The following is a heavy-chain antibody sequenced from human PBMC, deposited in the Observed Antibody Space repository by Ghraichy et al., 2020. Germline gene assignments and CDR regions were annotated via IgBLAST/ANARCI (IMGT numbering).Heavy chain of an antibody. CDR1: GFTFDDYT. Sequence: GGSLRLSCAASGFTFDDYTMHWVRQAPGKGLEWVSLISWDGGSTYYADSVKGRFTISRDNSKNSLYLQMNSLRTEDTALYYCAKGPYVGELTFFDYWGQGTLVTVSS. V-gene: IGHV3-43*01. CDR3: AKGPYVGELTFFDY. J-gene: IGHJ4*02. CDR2: ISWDGGST. D-gene: IGHD3-10*01.